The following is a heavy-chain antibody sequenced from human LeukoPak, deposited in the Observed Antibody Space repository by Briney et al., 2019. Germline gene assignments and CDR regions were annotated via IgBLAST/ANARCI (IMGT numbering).Heavy chain of an antibody. Sequence: GASVKVSCKASGYTFTSYAMHWVRQAPGQRLEWMGWINAGNGNTKYSQKFQGRVTITRDTSASTAYIELSSLRSEDTAVYYCARILLSGWYYFDYWGQGTLVTVSS. J-gene: IGHJ4*02. CDR3: ARILLSGWYYFDY. D-gene: IGHD6-19*01. CDR2: INAGNGNT. V-gene: IGHV1-3*01. CDR1: GYTFTSYA.